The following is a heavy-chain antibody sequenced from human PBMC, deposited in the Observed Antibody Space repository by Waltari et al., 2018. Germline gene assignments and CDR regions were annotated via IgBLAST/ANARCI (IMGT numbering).Heavy chain of an antibody. J-gene: IGHJ4*02. Sequence: EVQLVQSGAEVEKPGESLKISCQVSGYSFSSYWSGWGRQMPGIGLEWIGIIDPCDAETKYSPSCQGQVTVSADKSIDTAYLQWTSLKASDTAMYFCVRPNWGRSYFDYWGQGTLVTVSS. CDR1: GYSFSSYW. CDR3: VRPNWGRSYFDY. D-gene: IGHD3-16*01. V-gene: IGHV5-51*01. CDR2: IDPCDAET.